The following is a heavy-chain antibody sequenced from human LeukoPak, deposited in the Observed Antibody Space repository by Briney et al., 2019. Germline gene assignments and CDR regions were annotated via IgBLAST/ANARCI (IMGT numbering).Heavy chain of an antibody. CDR3: AKDHFSSGAAAGTSFDY. Sequence: PGRSLRLSCAASGFTFSSYAMSWVRQAPGKGLEWVSAISGSGGSTYYADSVKGRFTISRDNSKNTLYLQMNSLRAEDTAVYYCAKDHFSSGAAAGTSFDYWGQGTLVTVSS. CDR1: GFTFSSYA. CDR2: ISGSGGST. V-gene: IGHV3-23*01. J-gene: IGHJ4*02. D-gene: IGHD6-13*01.